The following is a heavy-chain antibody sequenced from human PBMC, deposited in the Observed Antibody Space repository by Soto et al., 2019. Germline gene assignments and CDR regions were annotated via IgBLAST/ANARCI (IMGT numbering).Heavy chain of an antibody. CDR1: GFTFSEYA. Sequence: GGSLRLSCAASGFTFSEYAMSWVRQTPGKGLEWVSGISGSDDRTYYADSVKGRFTISRDNPKNTLFLQMNSLRAEDTAVYYCTTDNVIAVAGTFYWGQGTLVTVSS. V-gene: IGHV3-23*01. CDR2: ISGSDDRT. CDR3: TTDNVIAVAGTFY. D-gene: IGHD6-19*01. J-gene: IGHJ4*02.